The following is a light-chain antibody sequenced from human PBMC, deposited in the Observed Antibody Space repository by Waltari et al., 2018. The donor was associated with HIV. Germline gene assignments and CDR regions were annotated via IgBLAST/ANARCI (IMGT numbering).Light chain of an antibody. Sequence: DIVMTQSPDSLPVSLGERATMNCRSSRTVYFNSNNQNYLAWYQQKPGQSPKVLIYWASTRASGVPGRFSGSGSGTDSNLTISSLQADDVAVYYCQQYYTIESTFGGGTKVEIK. CDR1: RTVYFNSNNQNY. J-gene: IGKJ4*01. V-gene: IGKV4-1*01. CDR3: QQYYTIEST. CDR2: WAS.